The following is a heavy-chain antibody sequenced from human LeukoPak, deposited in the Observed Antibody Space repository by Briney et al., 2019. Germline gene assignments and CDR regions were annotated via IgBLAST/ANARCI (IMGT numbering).Heavy chain of an antibody. V-gene: IGHV4-59*01. CDR3: AGWTTTNWYFDL. CDR2: IYYSGST. CDR1: GGSISSYY. J-gene: IGHJ2*01. D-gene: IGHD1-26*01. Sequence: SETLSLTCTVSGGSISSYYWSWLRQPPGKGLEWIGYIYYSGSTNYNPSLRSRVTISVDTSKNQFSLNLSSVTAADTAVYYCAGWTTTNWYFDLWGRGTLVTVSS.